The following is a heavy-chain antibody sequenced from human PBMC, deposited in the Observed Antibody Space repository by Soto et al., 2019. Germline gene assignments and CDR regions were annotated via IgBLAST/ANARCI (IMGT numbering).Heavy chain of an antibody. Sequence: QVQLVESGGGVVQPGRSLSLSCAASGFTFSDYPMHWVRQAQGKGLEWVAVISYDGRVKYYVDSVKGRFTISRDDSKNTLYLQMNSLRVDDTAVYYCARDFIVGAPDYFDYWGQGTLVTVSS. CDR3: ARDFIVGAPDYFDY. V-gene: IGHV3-30*04. D-gene: IGHD1-26*01. CDR1: GFTFSDYP. CDR2: ISYDGRVK. J-gene: IGHJ4*02.